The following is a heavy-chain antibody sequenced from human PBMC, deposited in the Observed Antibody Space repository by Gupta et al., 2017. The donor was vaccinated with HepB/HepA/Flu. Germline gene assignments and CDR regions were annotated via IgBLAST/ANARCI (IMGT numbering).Heavy chain of an antibody. D-gene: IGHD6-19*01. CDR1: KFIFSNYL. V-gene: IGHV3-7*01. J-gene: IGHJ4*02. Sequence: EVQLVQSGGGLVQPGGSLRLSCVASKFIFSNYLMTWVRQAPGEGLEWVATIRQDGGATYFVDSGKDRFTISRDNARNSVSLQMSSLRAEDTAVYYCVRDGISGGAGKVFDYGGQGTQVTVSS. CDR2: IRQDGGAT. CDR3: VRDGISGGAGKVFDY.